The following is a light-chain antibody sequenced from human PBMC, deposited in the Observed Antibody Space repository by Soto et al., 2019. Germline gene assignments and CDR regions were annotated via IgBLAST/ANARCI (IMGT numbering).Light chain of an antibody. Sequence: QSVLTQPPSASGSPGQSVTISCTGTSRDIGGYDFVSWYQQHPGKAPKLMIYDVFKRPSGVPDRFSGSKSGNTASLTVSGLQADDEADYYCSSYGGSNNLLFGGGTKLTV. CDR2: DVF. CDR1: SRDIGGYDF. CDR3: SSYGGSNNLL. J-gene: IGLJ2*01. V-gene: IGLV2-8*01.